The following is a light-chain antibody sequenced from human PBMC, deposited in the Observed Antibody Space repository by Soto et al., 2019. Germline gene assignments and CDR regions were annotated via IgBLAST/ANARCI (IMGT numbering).Light chain of an antibody. Sequence: IVMTQSPDSLAVSLGERATINCRSSQSVFQSFHRKNLIAWYQQKPGQPPKLLFYWASARESGVPDRFSVSESGTDFTLTINSLQAEDVAVYYCHQFGTSPLVTFGPGTKVDIK. CDR2: WAS. J-gene: IGKJ3*01. V-gene: IGKV4-1*01. CDR3: HQFGTSPLVT. CDR1: QSVFQSFHRKNL.